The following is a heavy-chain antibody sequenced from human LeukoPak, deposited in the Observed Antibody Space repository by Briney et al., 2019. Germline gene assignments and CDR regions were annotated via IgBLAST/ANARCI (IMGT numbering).Heavy chain of an antibody. Sequence: VGSLRLSCAASGFTFSDYDMSWIRQAPGKGLEWVSYISSSGSTKYYADSVKGRFTISRDNAENSLFLQMNSLRAEDTAVYYCARTKESASSDYWGQGTLVTVSS. CDR2: ISSSGSTK. V-gene: IGHV3-11*04. D-gene: IGHD2-21*01. CDR3: ARTKESASSDY. CDR1: GFTFSDYD. J-gene: IGHJ4*02.